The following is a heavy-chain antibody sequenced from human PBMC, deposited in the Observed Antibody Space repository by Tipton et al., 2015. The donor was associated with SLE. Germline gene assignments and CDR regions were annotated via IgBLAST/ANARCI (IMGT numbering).Heavy chain of an antibody. CDR3: ARDSPITMVRGVIRYDFDY. CDR2: ISYDGSNK. Sequence: SLRLSCAASGFTFSNYDMHWVRQAPGKGLEWVAVISYDGSNKYYADSVKGRFTISRDNSKNTLYLQMNSLRAEDTAVYYCARDSPITMVRGVIRYDFDYWGQGTLVTVSS. V-gene: IGHV3-30*03. J-gene: IGHJ4*02. D-gene: IGHD3-10*01. CDR1: GFTFSNYD.